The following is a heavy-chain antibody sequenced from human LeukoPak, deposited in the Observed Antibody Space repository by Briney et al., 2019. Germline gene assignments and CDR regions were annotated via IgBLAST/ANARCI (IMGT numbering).Heavy chain of an antibody. CDR1: GFTFSSYG. V-gene: IGHV3-30*02. CDR3: ARDPGFVVAAYYFDY. Sequence: PGGSQRLSCAASGFTFSSYGMHRVRQAPGKGLEWVAFIRYDGSNKYYADSVKGRFTISRDNSKNTLYLQMTSLRAEDTAVYYCARDPGFVVAAYYFDYWGQGTLVTVSS. CDR2: IRYDGSNK. J-gene: IGHJ4*02. D-gene: IGHD2-15*01.